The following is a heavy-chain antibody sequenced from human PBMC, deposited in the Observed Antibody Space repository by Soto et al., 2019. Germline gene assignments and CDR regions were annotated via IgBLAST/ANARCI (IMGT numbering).Heavy chain of an antibody. CDR2: IYHGGST. J-gene: IGHJ6*02. CDR3: ARLSFSYGVDV. V-gene: IGHV4-4*02. Sequence: SETLSLTCAVSRGSISSANWWTWVRQPPGKGLEWIGEIYHGGSTSYNPSLKSRVTLSLDKFKNHFSLNLTSVTAADTAVYYCARLSFSYGVDVWGQGTTVTVSS. CDR1: RGSISSANW.